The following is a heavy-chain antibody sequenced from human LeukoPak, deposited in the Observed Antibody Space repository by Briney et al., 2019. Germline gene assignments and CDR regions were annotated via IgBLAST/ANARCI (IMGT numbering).Heavy chain of an antibody. D-gene: IGHD3-10*01. Sequence: SVTVSFKASGGTFSIYAISWVRQAPGQGLEWMGGIIPIFGTANYAQKFQGRVTITADESTSTAYMELSSLRSEDTAVYYCARESSGSYYKSNFDYWGQGTLVTVSS. J-gene: IGHJ4*02. CDR2: IIPIFGTA. CDR1: GGTFSIYA. V-gene: IGHV1-69*01. CDR3: ARESSGSYYKSNFDY.